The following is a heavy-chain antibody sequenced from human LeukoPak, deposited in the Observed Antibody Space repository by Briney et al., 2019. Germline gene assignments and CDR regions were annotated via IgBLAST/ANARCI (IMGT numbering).Heavy chain of an antibody. Sequence: SVKVSCKASGGTFSSYAISWVRQAPGQGLEWMGGIIPIFGTANYAQKFQGRVTITTDESTSTAYMELSSLRSEDTAVYYCARDRRSGGSCYDYWGQGTLVTVSP. V-gene: IGHV1-69*05. CDR1: GGTFSSYA. J-gene: IGHJ4*02. D-gene: IGHD2-15*01. CDR3: ARDRRSGGSCYDY. CDR2: IIPIFGTA.